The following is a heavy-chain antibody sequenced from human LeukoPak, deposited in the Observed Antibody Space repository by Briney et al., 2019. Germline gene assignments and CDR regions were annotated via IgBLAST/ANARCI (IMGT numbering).Heavy chain of an antibody. CDR3: ARWYYYETSGLYYGSFDN. Sequence: GGTLRLSCAASGFTFSSYGMSWVRQAPGKGLQWVSVIIGSGSNTYYADSVKGRFTISRDNSRNTLYLQMNSLRAEDTAVYYCARWYYYETSGLYYGSFDNWGQGTLVTVSS. J-gene: IGHJ5*02. CDR1: GFTFSSYG. D-gene: IGHD3-22*01. CDR2: IIGSGSNT. V-gene: IGHV3-23*01.